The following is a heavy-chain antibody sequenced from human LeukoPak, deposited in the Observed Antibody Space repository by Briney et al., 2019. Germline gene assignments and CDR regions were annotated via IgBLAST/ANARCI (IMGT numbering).Heavy chain of an antibody. D-gene: IGHD6-13*01. CDR1: GFTVSSNY. CDR2: INWNGGST. CDR3: VKGGVAAAPYYYYMDV. Sequence: GGSLRLSCAASGFTVSSNYMSWVRQAPGKGLEWVSGINWNGGSTGYADSVKGRFTISRDNAKNSLYLQMNSLRAEDTALYHCVKGGVAAAPYYYYMDVWGKGTTVTVSS. J-gene: IGHJ6*03. V-gene: IGHV3-20*01.